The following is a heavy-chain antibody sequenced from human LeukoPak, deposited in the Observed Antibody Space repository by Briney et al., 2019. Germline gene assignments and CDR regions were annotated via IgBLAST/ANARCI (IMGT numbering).Heavy chain of an antibody. CDR2: INGDGSST. Sequence: PGGSLRLSCAASGFTFSSYLMHWVRQVPRKGLVLVSRINGDGSSTNYADSVRGRFTISRDNAKNTLYLHMNSLRAEDTAVYYCARRLGVNYGSDALDIWGQGTMVTVSS. V-gene: IGHV3-74*01. D-gene: IGHD3-16*01. CDR3: ARRLGVNYGSDALDI. CDR1: GFTFSSYL. J-gene: IGHJ3*02.